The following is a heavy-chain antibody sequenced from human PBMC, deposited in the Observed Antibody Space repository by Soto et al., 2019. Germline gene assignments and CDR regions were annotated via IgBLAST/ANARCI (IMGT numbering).Heavy chain of an antibody. D-gene: IGHD1-1*01. Sequence: QVQLVESGGGVVQPGRSLRLSCAASGFTFSSYAMHWVRQAPGKGLEWVAVISYDGSNKYYEDSVKGRFTISRDNSKNTLYLQMNSLRAEDTAVEYWASMVQFYLDYWGQGTLVTVSS. CDR3: ASMVQFYLDY. J-gene: IGHJ4*02. CDR2: ISYDGSNK. V-gene: IGHV3-30-3*01. CDR1: GFTFSSYA.